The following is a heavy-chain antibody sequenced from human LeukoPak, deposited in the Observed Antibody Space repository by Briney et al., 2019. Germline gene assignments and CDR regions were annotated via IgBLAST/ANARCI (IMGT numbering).Heavy chain of an antibody. Sequence: GGSLRLSCAASGFTFSSYAMSWVRQAPGKGLEWVSGTSSSGGTTFYADSVKGRFTISRDNSKNTLYLQMNSLRAEDTAVYYCAKDASGSYVYYYYYYGMDVWGQGTTVTVSS. CDR3: AKDASGSYVYYYYYYGMDV. D-gene: IGHD1-26*01. CDR1: GFTFSSYA. CDR2: TSSSGGTT. V-gene: IGHV3-23*01. J-gene: IGHJ6*02.